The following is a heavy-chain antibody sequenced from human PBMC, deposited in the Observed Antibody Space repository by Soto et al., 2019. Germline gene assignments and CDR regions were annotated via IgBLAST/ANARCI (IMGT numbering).Heavy chain of an antibody. J-gene: IGHJ4*02. V-gene: IGHV1-8*01. CDR2: MNPNNGNT. D-gene: IGHD3-10*01. CDR3: AKGPRNWGVDY. CDR1: GYTFTDYD. Sequence: GASVKVSCKACGYTFTDYDINWFRQATGQGLEWMGWMNPNNGNTGYAQNFQGRVTMTRSTSISTAYMELSTLRSEDTAVYYCAKGPRNWGVDYWGQGTLVTVSS.